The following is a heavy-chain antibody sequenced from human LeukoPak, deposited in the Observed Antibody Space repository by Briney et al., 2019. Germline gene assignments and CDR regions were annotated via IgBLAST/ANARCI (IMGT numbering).Heavy chain of an antibody. CDR2: IKEDGSEK. Sequence: GGSLRLSCAPSVFTSCGVLISWVRQALGKGLEREYSIKEDGSEKYYVDSVKGQLTISRDNAKISLYLQMNSLRAEDTAVYYCARGNWNYQGLWGQGALVTVSS. D-gene: IGHD1-7*01. J-gene: IGHJ4*02. V-gene: IGHV3-7*01. CDR3: ARGNWNYQGL. CDR1: VFTSCGVL.